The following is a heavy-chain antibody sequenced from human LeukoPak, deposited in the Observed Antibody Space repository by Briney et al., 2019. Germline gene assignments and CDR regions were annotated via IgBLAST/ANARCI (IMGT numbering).Heavy chain of an antibody. Sequence: PSETLSLTCSVSGGSMSAGLYYWGWIRQSPGKGLEWIGSAFNSGSTSYNPSLKSRVTISVYTSKSQFSLNLRSVTAADAAVYYCARNATTMNHVYKYFDCWGQGALVTVSS. V-gene: IGHV4-39*01. D-gene: IGHD1-26*01. CDR3: ARNATTMNHVYKYFDC. CDR1: GGSMSAGLYY. CDR2: AFNSGST. J-gene: IGHJ4*02.